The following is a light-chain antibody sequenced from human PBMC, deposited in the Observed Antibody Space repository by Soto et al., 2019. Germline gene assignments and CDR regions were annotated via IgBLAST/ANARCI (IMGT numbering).Light chain of an antibody. Sequence: DIQMTQSPSTLSASVGDRVTITCRASQSISNWLAWYQQKPGKAPKLLIYDASTLESGVPSRFSGSGSGTEFTLTIRGLQTDDIETYYCQQYNSYLGTFGQGAKVEIK. CDR1: QSISNW. CDR2: DAS. J-gene: IGKJ1*01. CDR3: QQYNSYLGT. V-gene: IGKV1-5*01.